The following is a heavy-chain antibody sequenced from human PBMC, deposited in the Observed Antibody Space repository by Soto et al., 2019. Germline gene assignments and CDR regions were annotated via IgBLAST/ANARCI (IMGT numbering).Heavy chain of an antibody. CDR3: ARDSGIGGSFDY. CDR2: IWYDGSNK. J-gene: IGHJ4*02. Sequence: GGSLRLSCAASGFRFSSYSMHWVRQAPGKGLEWVAVIWYDGSNKYYADSVRGRFTISRDTSQNTLYLQMSSLRAEDTAVYYCARDSGIGGSFDYWGQGTLVTVSS. V-gene: IGHV3-33*01. D-gene: IGHD1-26*01. CDR1: GFRFSSYS.